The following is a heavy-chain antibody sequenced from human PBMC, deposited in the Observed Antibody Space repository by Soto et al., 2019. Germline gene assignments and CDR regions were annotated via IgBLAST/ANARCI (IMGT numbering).Heavy chain of an antibody. CDR2: IRANNGNT. D-gene: IGHD1-26*01. CDR3: ASDRGSYSLDY. CDR1: GYSFTSYG. V-gene: IGHV1-18*01. Sequence: QVQLVQSGAEVKKPGASVKVSCKASGYSFTSYGISWVRQAPGQGLEWMGWIRANNGNTTYAQGRVTMTADTATSTAYMELRSLRSDDTAVYYCASDRGSYSLDYWGQGTLVTVSS. J-gene: IGHJ4*02.